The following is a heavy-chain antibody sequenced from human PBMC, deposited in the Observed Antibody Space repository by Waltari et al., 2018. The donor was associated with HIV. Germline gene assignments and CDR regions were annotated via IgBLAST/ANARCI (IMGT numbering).Heavy chain of an antibody. Sequence: DVQLVESGGGLVKHGGSLRLSCAVSGITLKNAWRSWVGQGPGKGPQWLGHIRSKSDGGTTDYAAPVRGRFTISTDDLNNTMSLEMKSLKVEDTGVHYCTTFEMGSTRNYWGQGTLVTVSS. D-gene: IGHD1-26*01. CDR2: IRSKSDGGTT. J-gene: IGHJ4*02. CDR3: TTFEMGSTRNY. V-gene: IGHV3-15*01. CDR1: GITLKNAW.